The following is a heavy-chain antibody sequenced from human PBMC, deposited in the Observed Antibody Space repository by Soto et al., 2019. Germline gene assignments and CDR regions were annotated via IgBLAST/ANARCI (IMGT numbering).Heavy chain of an antibody. Sequence: ASVKVSCKASGGTFSSYTISWVRQAPGQGLEWMGRIIPILGIANYAQKFQGRVTITADKSTSTAYMELSSLRSEDTAVYYCAREKEENLPAAVPADPGWFDPWGQGTLVTVSS. CDR3: AREKEENLPAAVPADPGWFDP. D-gene: IGHD2-2*01. V-gene: IGHV1-69*04. CDR2: IIPILGIA. CDR1: GGTFSSYT. J-gene: IGHJ5*02.